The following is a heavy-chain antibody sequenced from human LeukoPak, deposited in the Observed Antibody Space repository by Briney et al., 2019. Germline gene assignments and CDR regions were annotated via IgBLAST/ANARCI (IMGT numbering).Heavy chain of an antibody. CDR3: ARLGVGATTSNFDY. V-gene: IGHV4-39*01. CDR1: GFSLSSSGVG. J-gene: IGHJ4*02. Sequence: SGPTLVKPTQTLTLTCTFSGFSLSSSGVGVGWIRQPPGKGLEWIGSIYYSGSTYYNPSLKSRVTISVDTSKNQFSLKLSSVTAADTAVYYCARLGVGATTSNFDYWGQGTLVTVSS. CDR2: IYYSGST. D-gene: IGHD1-26*01.